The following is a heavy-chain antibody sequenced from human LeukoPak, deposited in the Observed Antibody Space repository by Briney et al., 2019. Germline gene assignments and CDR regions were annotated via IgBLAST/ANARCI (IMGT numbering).Heavy chain of an antibody. CDR1: GFTFSSYG. D-gene: IGHD2/OR15-2a*01. J-gene: IGHJ4*02. Sequence: PGRSLRLSCAASGFTFSSYGMHWVRQAPGKGLEWVAFIRYDGSNKYYADSVKGRFTISRDNTKNIVYPQMNSLRAEDTAIYYCARAFGTIDPFEYWGQGTLVTVSS. CDR2: IRYDGSNK. V-gene: IGHV3-33*08. CDR3: ARAFGTIDPFEY.